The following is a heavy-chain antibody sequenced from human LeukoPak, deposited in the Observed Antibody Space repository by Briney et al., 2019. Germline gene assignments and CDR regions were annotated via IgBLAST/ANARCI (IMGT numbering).Heavy chain of an antibody. CDR2: ISAYNGNT. D-gene: IGHD1-26*01. CDR3: ARTCGSYPCSYYYGMDV. J-gene: IGHJ6*02. Sequence: ASVKVSCKASGYTFTSYGFIWVGQAPGRGLEWVGWISAYNGNTNYVQKLQGRVTMATDTSTSTAYMELRSLRSDDTAVYYCARTCGSYPCSYYYGMDVWGQGTTVTVSS. V-gene: IGHV1-18*01. CDR1: GYTFTSYG.